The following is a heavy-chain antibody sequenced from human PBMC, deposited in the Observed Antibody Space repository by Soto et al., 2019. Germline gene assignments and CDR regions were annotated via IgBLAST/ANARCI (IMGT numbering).Heavy chain of an antibody. Sequence: QVQLVQSGAEVKKPGASVKVSCKASGYSLSDYAMHWVRQAPGQRLEWMGWINAGNGNTKYSQKFQGRVTITRDTSASTAYMELSSLRSEDTAVYYCARGRGNNWFDPWGQGTMVTVSS. J-gene: IGHJ5*02. V-gene: IGHV1-3*01. CDR3: ARGRGNNWFDP. D-gene: IGHD3-16*01. CDR2: INAGNGNT. CDR1: GYSLSDYA.